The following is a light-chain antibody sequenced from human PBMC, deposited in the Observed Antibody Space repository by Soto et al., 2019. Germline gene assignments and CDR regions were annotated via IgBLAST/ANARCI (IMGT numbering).Light chain of an antibody. Sequence: QSVLTQPDSGSGSPGQSITLSCTGTSSDVGSYNLVSWYQQHPGKAPKLMIYEVSKWPSGVSNRFSGSKSGNTASLTISGLQAEDEADYYCCSYAGSSTFEKVFGGGTKVTVL. CDR3: CSYAGSSTFEKV. J-gene: IGLJ2*01. V-gene: IGLV2-23*02. CDR1: SSDVGSYNL. CDR2: EVS.